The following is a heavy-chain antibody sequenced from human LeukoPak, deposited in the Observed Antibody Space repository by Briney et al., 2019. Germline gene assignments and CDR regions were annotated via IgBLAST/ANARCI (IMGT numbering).Heavy chain of an antibody. CDR1: GYTFTSYA. CDR3: ARDPERWLQLGYFDY. D-gene: IGHD5-24*01. CDR2: ISAYNGNT. Sequence: ASVRVSCKASGYTFTSYAMNWVRQAPGQGLEWMGWISAYNGNTNYAQKLQGRVTMTRDTSTSTVYMELSSLRSEDTAVYYCARDPERWLQLGYFDYWGQGTLVTVSS. J-gene: IGHJ4*02. V-gene: IGHV1-18*01.